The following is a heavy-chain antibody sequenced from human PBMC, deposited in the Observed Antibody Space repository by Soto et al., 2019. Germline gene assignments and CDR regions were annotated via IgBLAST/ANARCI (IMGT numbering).Heavy chain of an antibody. J-gene: IGHJ2*01. D-gene: IGHD1-26*01. Sequence: QVQLQESGPGLVKPSGTLSLTCAVSGGSISSSSSNYWSWVRQPPGKGLEWIGDIYESGSTNYKPSLTSRVTISMDKSKNQFSLKLTSVTAAYTDVYYCARDVAGIHLYFDLWGRGTLVTVSS. CDR2: IYESGST. V-gene: IGHV4-4*02. CDR1: GGSISSSSSNY. CDR3: ARDVAGIHLYFDL.